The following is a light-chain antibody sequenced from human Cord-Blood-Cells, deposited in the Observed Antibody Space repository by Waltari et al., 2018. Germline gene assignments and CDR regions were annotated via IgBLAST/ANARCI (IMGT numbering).Light chain of an antibody. CDR2: EGS. J-gene: IGLJ3*02. V-gene: IGLV2-23*01. Sequence: QSAMTQPASVSGSPGQSITISCTGTSSDVGCYNLVSWYQQHPGKAPKLMIYEGSKRPSGFSKRFSGSKSGNTASLTISGLQAEDEADYYCCSYAGSSSVFGGGTKLTVL. CDR1: SSDVGCYNL. CDR3: CSYAGSSSV.